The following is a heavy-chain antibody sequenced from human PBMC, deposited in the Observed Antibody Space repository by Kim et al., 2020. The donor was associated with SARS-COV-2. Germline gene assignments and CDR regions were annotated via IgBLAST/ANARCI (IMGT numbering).Heavy chain of an antibody. CDR3: ARDHSTSDYGMDV. J-gene: IGHJ6*02. D-gene: IGHD2-2*01. CDR2: IYYSGST. V-gene: IGHV4-31*03. CDR1: GGSISSGGYY. Sequence: SETLSLTCTVSGGSISSGGYYWSWIRQHPGKGLEWIGYIYYSGSTYYNPSLKSRVTISVDTSKNQFSLKLSSVTAADTAVYYCARDHSTSDYGMDVWGQGTTVTVSS.